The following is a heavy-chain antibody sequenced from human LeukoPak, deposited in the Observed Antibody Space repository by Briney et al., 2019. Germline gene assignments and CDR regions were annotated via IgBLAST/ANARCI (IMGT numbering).Heavy chain of an antibody. D-gene: IGHD3-22*01. V-gene: IGHV3-7*01. CDR3: AGSSGWLLAY. J-gene: IGHJ4*02. CDR2: IKEDGSQI. CDR1: GFTFSKYW. Sequence: PAGSLRLSCAGTGFTFSKYWMTWVRQAPGKGLEWVASIKEDGSQIYYADSVKGRFTISRDNPKNSVILQMNSLRAEDTAVYYCAGSSGWLLAYCGQGTLVARSS.